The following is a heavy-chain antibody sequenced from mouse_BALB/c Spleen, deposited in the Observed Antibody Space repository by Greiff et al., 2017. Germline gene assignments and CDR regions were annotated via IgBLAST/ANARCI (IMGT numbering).Heavy chain of an antibody. D-gene: IGHD1-1*01. J-gene: IGHJ4*01. V-gene: IGHV1-63*02. CDR3: ARLLYYGSSHYYAMDY. Sequence: VKLMESGAELVRPGTSVKMSCKAAGYTFTNYWIGWVKQRPGHGLEWIGDIYPGGGYTNYNEKFKGKATLTADTSSSTAYMQLSSLTSEDSAIYYCARLLYYGSSHYYAMDYWGQGTSGTVSS. CDR2: IYPGGGYT. CDR1: GYTFTNYW.